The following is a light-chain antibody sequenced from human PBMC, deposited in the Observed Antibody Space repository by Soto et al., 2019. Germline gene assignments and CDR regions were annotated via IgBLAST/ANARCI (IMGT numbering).Light chain of an antibody. V-gene: IGKV3D-15*01. CDR3: QQYGDWPGA. J-gene: IGKJ4*01. CDR2: DAS. Sequence: EIVMTQSPPTLPVSPGERATLSCRASQSVGSKLAWYQQRPGQAPRLLIYDASNRATGIPARFSGSGSGTEFSLTISSLQSEDFAVYSCQQYGDWPGAFGGGTKVEIK. CDR1: QSVGSK.